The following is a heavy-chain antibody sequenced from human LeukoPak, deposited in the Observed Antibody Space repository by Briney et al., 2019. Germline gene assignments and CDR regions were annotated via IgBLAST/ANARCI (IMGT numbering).Heavy chain of an antibody. CDR2: IGIAGDT. D-gene: IGHD5/OR15-5a*01. CDR1: GFTFSSYD. Sequence: GGSLRLSCAASGFTFSSYDMHWVRQAPGRGLEWGSAIGIAGDTYYPDSVKGRFTTSRENAKNSMYLQMNSLKDGDTAVYYCIRGGIQVSGIDAFDIWGQGTMVTVSS. CDR3: IRGGIQVSGIDAFDI. J-gene: IGHJ3*02. V-gene: IGHV3-13*01.